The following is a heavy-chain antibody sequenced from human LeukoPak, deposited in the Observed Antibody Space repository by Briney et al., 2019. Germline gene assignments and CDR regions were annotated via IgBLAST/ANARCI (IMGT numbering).Heavy chain of an antibody. CDR3: AREQLIQFDFWNNHYNLFDY. D-gene: IGHD3-3*01. Sequence: SGTLSLTCSVSGSSLSNYYWSWIRQSPGKGLEWIGYISDSGNTNYNPSLKSRVTISLDTSKQQFSLKLTFATAADTAVYYCAREQLIQFDFWNNHYNLFDYWGQGTLVTVSS. CDR1: GSSLSNYY. CDR2: ISDSGNT. J-gene: IGHJ4*02. V-gene: IGHV4-59*01.